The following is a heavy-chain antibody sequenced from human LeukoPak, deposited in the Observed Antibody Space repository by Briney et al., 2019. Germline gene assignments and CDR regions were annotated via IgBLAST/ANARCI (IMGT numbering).Heavy chain of an antibody. CDR2: INWNGGST. Sequence: GGSLRLSCAASGFTFDDYGMSWVRQAPGKGLEWVSGINWNGGSTGYADSVKGRFTISRDNAKNSLYLQMNSLRAEDTALYYCARDHRGGYCSGGSCWNDAFDIWGQGTMVTVSS. CDR3: ARDHRGGYCSGGSCWNDAFDI. J-gene: IGHJ3*02. D-gene: IGHD2-15*01. V-gene: IGHV3-20*04. CDR1: GFTFDDYG.